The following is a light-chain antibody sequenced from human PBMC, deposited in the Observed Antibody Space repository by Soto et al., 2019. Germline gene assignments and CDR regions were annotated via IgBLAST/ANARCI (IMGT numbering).Light chain of an antibody. CDR1: QSVSDMY. CDR3: QHYGTSAL. V-gene: IGKV3-20*01. Sequence: EIVLTQSPGTLSLSPGERATLSCRASQSVSDMYLAWYQLKPGQAPRLLIYASNRATGIPDRFSGSGSGTDFTLTISRLEPEDFAVYYCQHYGTSALFGPGTKVDIK. CDR2: AS. J-gene: IGKJ3*01.